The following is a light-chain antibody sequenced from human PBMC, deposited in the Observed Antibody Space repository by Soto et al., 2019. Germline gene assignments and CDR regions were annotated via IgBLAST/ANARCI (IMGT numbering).Light chain of an antibody. Sequence: QSVLTQPPSASGSPGQSVTISCTETSSDVGGYNYVSWYQQHPGKAPKLMIYEVSKRPSGVPDRFSGSKSGNTASLTVSGLQAEDEADYYCSSYAGSNNVVFGGGTKLTVL. J-gene: IGLJ2*01. V-gene: IGLV2-8*01. CDR1: SSDVGGYNY. CDR2: EVS. CDR3: SSYAGSNNVV.